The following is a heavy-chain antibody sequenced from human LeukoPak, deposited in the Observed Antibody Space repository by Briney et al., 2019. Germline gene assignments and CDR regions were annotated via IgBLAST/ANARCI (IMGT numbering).Heavy chain of an antibody. CDR3: ARDSGYSSSWADSGYYMDV. CDR1: GFTFSSHY. CDR2: IKKDGSEK. Sequence: PGGSLRPSCAASGFTFSSHYMSWVRQAPGKGLEWVANIKKDGSEKYYVDSVKGRFTISRDNAKTSLYLQMNSLRAEDTAVYYCARDSGYSSSWADSGYYMDVWGKGTTVTISS. V-gene: IGHV3-7*03. J-gene: IGHJ6*03. D-gene: IGHD6-13*01.